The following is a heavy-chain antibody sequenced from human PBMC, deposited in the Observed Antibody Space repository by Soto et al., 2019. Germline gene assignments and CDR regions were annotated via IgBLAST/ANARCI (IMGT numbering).Heavy chain of an antibody. D-gene: IGHD3-10*01. Sequence: PGGSLRLSCAASGFSLSDYEMHWARQAPGSGLEWLSYISRSGDIIYYADSARGRFAISRDNAKISLYLQMNSLRVEDTAVYYCAGAAYGSLRYSASFYGMDVWGQGTTVTVYS. J-gene: IGHJ6*02. V-gene: IGHV3-48*03. CDR2: ISRSGDII. CDR3: AGAAYGSLRYSASFYGMDV. CDR1: GFSLSDYE.